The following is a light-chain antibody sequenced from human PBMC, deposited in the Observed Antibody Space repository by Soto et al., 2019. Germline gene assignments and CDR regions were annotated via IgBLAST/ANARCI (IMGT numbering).Light chain of an antibody. V-gene: IGKV3-20*01. CDR2: GAS. Sequence: ETVLTQSPGTLSLSPGERATLSCRASQSVSSSYLAWYQQKPGQAPRLLIYGASGMATGIPDRFSGSGSGTDFTLTISRLEPEDFAVYYCQQYGSSTWTFGQGTKVEIK. CDR3: QQYGSSTWT. J-gene: IGKJ1*01. CDR1: QSVSSSY.